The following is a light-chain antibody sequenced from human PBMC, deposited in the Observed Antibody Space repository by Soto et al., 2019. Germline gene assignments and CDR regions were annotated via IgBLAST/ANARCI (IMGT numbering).Light chain of an antibody. CDR1: QSVSSN. CDR3: QQYNDWPLT. V-gene: IGKV3-15*01. J-gene: IGKJ4*01. Sequence: EIVMTQSPATLSVSPGERVTLSCRVSQSVSSNLAWYQQKLGQAPRLLIYGASTRATGIPDRFSGSGSGTEFTLTISSLQSEDFTVYYCQQYNDWPLTFGGGTKVDIK. CDR2: GAS.